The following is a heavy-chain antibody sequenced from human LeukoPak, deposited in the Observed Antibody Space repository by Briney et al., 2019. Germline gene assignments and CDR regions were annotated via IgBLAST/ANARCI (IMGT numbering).Heavy chain of an antibody. D-gene: IGHD6-13*01. J-gene: IGHJ4*02. CDR1: GYTFTSYG. CDR2: ITAYNDNT. Sequence: GASVKVSCKASGYTFTSYGISWVRQAPGQGLEWMGWITAYNDNTYYAQKLQGRVTMTTDTSTSTAYMELRSLRSDDTAVYYCAKEYSSSWGGDYYFDYWGQGTLVTVSS. V-gene: IGHV1-18*01. CDR3: AKEYSSSWGGDYYFDY.